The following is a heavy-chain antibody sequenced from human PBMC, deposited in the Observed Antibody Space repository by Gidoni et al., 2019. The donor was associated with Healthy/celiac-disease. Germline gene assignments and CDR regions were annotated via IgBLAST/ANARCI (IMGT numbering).Heavy chain of an antibody. V-gene: IGHV4-34*01. Sequence: QVQLQQWGAGLLKPSETLSLTCAVYGGSFSGYYWRWIRQPPGKGLEWMGENNQSESTNYNPSLKSRVTISVNTSKNHFSRKLSSVTAADRVVYYCARSAPRVSTNPRFDYWGQGTLVTVSS. CDR1: GGSFSGYY. CDR2: NNQSEST. CDR3: ARSAPRVSTNPRFDY. J-gene: IGHJ4*02.